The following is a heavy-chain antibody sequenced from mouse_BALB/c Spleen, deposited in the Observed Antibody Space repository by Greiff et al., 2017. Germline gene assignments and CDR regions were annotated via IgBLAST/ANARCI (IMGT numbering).Heavy chain of an antibody. J-gene: IGHJ3*01. V-gene: IGHV1-9*01. CDR3: ARAARDTFFAY. Sequence: QVQLQQSGAELMKPGASVKISCKATGYTFSSYWIEWVKQRPGHGLEWIGEILPGSGSTNYNEKFKGKATFTADTSSNTAYMQLSSLTSEDSAVYYCARAARDTFFAYWGQGTLVTVSA. CDR2: ILPGSGST. CDR1: GYTFSSYW. D-gene: IGHD3-1*01.